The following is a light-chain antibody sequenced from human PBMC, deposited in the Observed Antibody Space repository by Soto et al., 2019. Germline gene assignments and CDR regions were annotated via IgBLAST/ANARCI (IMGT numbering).Light chain of an antibody. V-gene: IGLV1-40*01. CDR1: SSNIGAGYN. Sequence: QSVLTQPPSVSGAPGQRVPISCTGSSSNIGAGYNVHWYPQLPGTAPKLLIYGNSNRPSGVPDRFSGSKSGTSASLAITGLQAEDEADYYCQSYDSSLGGWVFGGGTKLTVL. CDR3: QSYDSSLGGWV. J-gene: IGLJ3*02. CDR2: GNS.